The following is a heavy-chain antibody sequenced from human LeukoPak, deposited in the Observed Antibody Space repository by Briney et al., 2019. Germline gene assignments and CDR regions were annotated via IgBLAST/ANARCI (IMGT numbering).Heavy chain of an antibody. V-gene: IGHV1-18*01. CDR1: GYTFTSYG. CDR3: AREALSYGDYVFDY. CDR2: ISAYNGNT. Sequence: VKVSCKASGYTFTSYGISWVRQAPGQGLEWMGWISAYNGNTNYAQKLQGRVTMTTDTSTSTAYMELRSLRSDDTAVYYCAREALSYGDYVFDYWGQRTLVTFSS. J-gene: IGHJ4*02. D-gene: IGHD4-17*01.